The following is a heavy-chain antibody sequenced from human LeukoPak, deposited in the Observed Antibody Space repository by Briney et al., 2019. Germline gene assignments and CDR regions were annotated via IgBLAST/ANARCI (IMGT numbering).Heavy chain of an antibody. CDR2: ISAYNGNT. Sequence: ASVKVSCTSSGYTFTSYGISWGRQAPGQGLERMGWISAYNGNTNYAQKLQGRVTMTTDTSTSTAYMELRGLRSDDTAVYYCARDQAATNTQVRFCLDWGQGTLVTVSS. D-gene: IGHD3-9*01. V-gene: IGHV1-18*01. CDR3: ARDQAATNTQVRFCLD. J-gene: IGHJ4*02. CDR1: GYTFTSYG.